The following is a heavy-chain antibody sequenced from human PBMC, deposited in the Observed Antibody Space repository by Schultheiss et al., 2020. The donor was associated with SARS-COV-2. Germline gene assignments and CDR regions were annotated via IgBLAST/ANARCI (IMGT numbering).Heavy chain of an antibody. D-gene: IGHD3-3*01. V-gene: IGHV4-30-4*01. CDR3: ARGGHRRATIFGVVTASKPYYGMDV. CDR1: GGSISSGDYY. Sequence: SQTLSLTCTVSGGSISSGDYYWSWIRQPPGKGLEWIGYIYYSGSTYYNPSLKSRVTISVDTSKNQFSLKLSSVTAADTAVYYCARGGHRRATIFGVVTASKPYYGMDVWGQGTLVTVSS. CDR2: IYYSGST. J-gene: IGHJ6*02.